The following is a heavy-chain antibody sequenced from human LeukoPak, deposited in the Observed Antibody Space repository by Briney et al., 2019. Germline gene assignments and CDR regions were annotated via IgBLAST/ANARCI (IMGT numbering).Heavy chain of an antibody. D-gene: IGHD3-9*01. V-gene: IGHV3-21*01. CDR1: GFTFSSFS. CDR2: ISSSSSYI. J-gene: IGHJ4*02. CDR3: ARGADILTGYVTFDY. Sequence: GGSLRLSCAASGFTFSSFSMNWVRQAPGKGLEWVSSISSSSSYIYYADSAKGRFTISRDNAKNSLYLQMNSLRAEDTAVYYCARGADILTGYVTFDYWGQGSLVTVSS.